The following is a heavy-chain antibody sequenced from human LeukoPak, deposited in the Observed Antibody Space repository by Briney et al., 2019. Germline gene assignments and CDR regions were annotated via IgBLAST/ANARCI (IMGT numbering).Heavy chain of an antibody. CDR3: ASFGYYDILTGSPDYYYYMDV. CDR2: IRYDGSNK. V-gene: IGHV3-30*02. D-gene: IGHD3-9*01. CDR1: GFTFGDYA. Sequence: GGSLRLSCTASGFTFGDYAMSWFRQAPGKGLEWVAFIRYDGSNKYYADSVKGRFTISRDNSKNTLYLQMNSLRAEDTAVYYCASFGYYDILTGSPDYYYYMDVWGKGTTVTISS. J-gene: IGHJ6*03.